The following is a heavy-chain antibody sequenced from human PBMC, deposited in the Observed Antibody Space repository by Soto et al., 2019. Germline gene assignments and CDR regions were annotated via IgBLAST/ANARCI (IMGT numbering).Heavy chain of an antibody. Sequence: SETLSLTCSVSGGSISGSYWSCIRQSPGKGLEWLGYVYYTGSTNYSPSLRSRVSISVDTSKNEFSLRLSSVTAADTAVYFCARSVAVPGAHIDYWGQGTQVTVSS. CDR2: VYYTGST. V-gene: IGHV4-59*01. CDR1: GGSISGSY. J-gene: IGHJ4*02. D-gene: IGHD6-19*01. CDR3: ARSVAVPGAHIDY.